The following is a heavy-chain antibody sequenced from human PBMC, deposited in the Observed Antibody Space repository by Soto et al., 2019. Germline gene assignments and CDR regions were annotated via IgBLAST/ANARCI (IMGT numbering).Heavy chain of an antibody. D-gene: IGHD2-15*01. CDR1: GGSISSSSYY. J-gene: IGHJ4*02. V-gene: IGHV4-39*01. Sequence: QLQLQESGPGLVKPSETLSLTCTVSGGSISSSSYYWGWIRQPPGKGLEWIGSIYYSGSTYYNPSLKTRVTLSVDTSKNQFSRNRSSVTAADTAVYYGARQGPHGGNWVRYFDSWGRGTLVTVSS. CDR2: IYYSGST. CDR3: ARQGPHGGNWVRYFDS.